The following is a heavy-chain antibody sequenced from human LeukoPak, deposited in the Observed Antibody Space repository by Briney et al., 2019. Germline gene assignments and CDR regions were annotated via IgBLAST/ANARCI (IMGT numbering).Heavy chain of an antibody. D-gene: IGHD2-15*01. V-gene: IGHV3-23*01. CDR3: AKDHRRYCSGGSCPIDY. CDR1: GFTFSSYA. Sequence: GGSLRLSCAASGFTFSSYAMSWVRQAPGKGLEWVSAISGSGGSTYYADSVKGRFTISRDNSKNALYLQMNSLRAEDTAVYYCAKDHRRYCSGGSCPIDYWGQGTLVTVSS. CDR2: ISGSGGST. J-gene: IGHJ4*02.